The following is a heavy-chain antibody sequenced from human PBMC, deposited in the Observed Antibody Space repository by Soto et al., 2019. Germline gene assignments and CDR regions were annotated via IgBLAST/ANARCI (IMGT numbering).Heavy chain of an antibody. CDR1: GYSFTSYW. D-gene: IGHD6-13*01. CDR2: IYPGDSDT. J-gene: IGHJ4*02. Sequence: PGESLKISCKGSGYSFTSYWIGWVRQMPGKGLEWMGIIYPGDSDTRYSPSFQGQVTISADKSISTAYLQWSSLKASDTAMYYCARWVPPAAAGPQGGFDYRGQGTLVTVYS. CDR3: ARWVPPAAAGPQGGFDY. V-gene: IGHV5-51*01.